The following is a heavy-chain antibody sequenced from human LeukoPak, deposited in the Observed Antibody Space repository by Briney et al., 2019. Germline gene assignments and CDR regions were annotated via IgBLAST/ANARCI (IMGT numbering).Heavy chain of an antibody. J-gene: IGHJ4*02. CDR2: IRSKAYGGTT. Sequence: GGSLRLSCAASGFTFSSYGMHWVRQAPGKGLEWVGFIRSKAYGGTTEYAASVKGRFTISRDDSKSIAYLQMNSLKTEDTAVYYCTRRGAFSTTANFDYWGQGTLVTVSS. CDR1: GFTFSSYG. D-gene: IGHD4-11*01. V-gene: IGHV3-49*04. CDR3: TRRGAFSTTANFDY.